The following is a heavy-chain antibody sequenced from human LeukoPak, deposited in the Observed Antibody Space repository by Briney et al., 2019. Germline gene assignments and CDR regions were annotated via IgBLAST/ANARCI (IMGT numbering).Heavy chain of an antibody. CDR1: GGSFSGYY. J-gene: IGHJ4*02. CDR2: INHSGST. CDR3: ARKTMVRGVILEN. V-gene: IGHV4-34*01. Sequence: SETLSLTCAVYGGSFSGYYWSWIRQPPGKGLEWIGKINHSGSTNYNPSLKSRVTISVDTSKNQFSLKLSSVTAADTAVYYCARKTMVRGVILENWGQGTLVTVSS. D-gene: IGHD3-10*01.